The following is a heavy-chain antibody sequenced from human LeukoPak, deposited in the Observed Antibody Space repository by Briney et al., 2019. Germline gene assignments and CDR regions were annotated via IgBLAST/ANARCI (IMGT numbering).Heavy chain of an antibody. J-gene: IGHJ4*02. CDR3: AREGVLGYYGSGSYYNDFDY. CDR1: GYTFTSYD. D-gene: IGHD3-10*01. CDR2: MNPNSGNT. Sequence: SVKVSCKASGYTFTSYDINWVRQAAGQGLEWMGWMNPNSGNTGYAQKFQGRVTMTRNTSISTAYMELSSLRSEDTAVYYCAREGVLGYYGSGSYYNDFDYWGQGTLVTVSS. V-gene: IGHV1-8*01.